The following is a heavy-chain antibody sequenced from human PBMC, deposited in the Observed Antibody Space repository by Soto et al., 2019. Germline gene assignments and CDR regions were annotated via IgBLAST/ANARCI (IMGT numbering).Heavy chain of an antibody. Sequence: GGALRLSCGGSGFTPSGYALDLVRPAPGKGLEYVSGISSNGVGTYYANSVQGRFTISRDNSKNTVYLQMGSLRPEDMAVYYCARRARPDFYYMDVWGKGTTVTVSS. J-gene: IGHJ6*03. CDR3: ARRARPDFYYMDV. CDR1: GFTPSGYA. V-gene: IGHV3-64*01. CDR2: ISSNGVGT. D-gene: IGHD6-6*01.